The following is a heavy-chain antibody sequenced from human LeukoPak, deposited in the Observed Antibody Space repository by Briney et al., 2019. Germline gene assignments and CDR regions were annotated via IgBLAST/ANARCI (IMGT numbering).Heavy chain of an antibody. CDR1: GFTFSSYA. CDR2: ISSSGSTI. J-gene: IGHJ4*02. Sequence: GGSLRLSCAASGFTFSSYAMSWVRQAPGKGLEWVSYISSSGSTIYYADSVKGRFTISRDNAKNSLYLQMNSLRAEDTAVYYCARVGIRFLEWGREFFDYWGQGTLVTVSS. CDR3: ARVGIRFLEWGREFFDY. V-gene: IGHV3-48*04. D-gene: IGHD3-3*01.